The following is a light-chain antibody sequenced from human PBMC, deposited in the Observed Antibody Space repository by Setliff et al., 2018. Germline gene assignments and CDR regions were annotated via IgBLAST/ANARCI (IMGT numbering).Light chain of an antibody. V-gene: IGLV1-40*01. CDR3: QSYGGSVSGYV. CDR1: SSDIGAGFS. Sequence: SALPQPPSVSGAPGQRVTISCTGSSSDIGAGFSVHWYQHLPGTAPKLLIFGNNNRPSGVPDRFSGSKSGTSASLAITGLQADDEADYYCQSYGGSVSGYVFGTGTKVTVL. CDR2: GNN. J-gene: IGLJ1*01.